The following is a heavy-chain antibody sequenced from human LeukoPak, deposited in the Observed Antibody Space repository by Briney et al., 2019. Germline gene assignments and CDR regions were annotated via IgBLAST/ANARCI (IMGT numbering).Heavy chain of an antibody. CDR1: GFTFSDYY. D-gene: IGHD6-13*01. J-gene: IGHJ5*02. CDR2: ISSSGSYT. CDR3: ARDATAAGRFDP. Sequence: GGSLRLSCAASGFTFSDYYMSWIRQAPGKGLEWVSYISSSGSYTNYADSVKGRFTISRDNAKNSLYLQMNSLRAEDTAVYYWARDATAAGRFDPWGQGTLGTVSS. V-gene: IGHV3-11*06.